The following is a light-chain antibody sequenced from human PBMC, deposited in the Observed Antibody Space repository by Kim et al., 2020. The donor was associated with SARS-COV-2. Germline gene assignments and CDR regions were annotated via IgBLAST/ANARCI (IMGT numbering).Light chain of an antibody. CDR2: GKN. CDR3: NSRDNSGDHVV. V-gene: IGLV3-19*01. J-gene: IGLJ3*02. Sequence: SSELTQDPAVSVALGQTVRITCQGDSLRSYYASWYQQKPGQAPVLVIYGKNNRPSGIPDRFSGSSSGNTASLTITGAQAEDEADYYCNSRDNSGDHVVLGGGTQLTVL. CDR1: SLRSYY.